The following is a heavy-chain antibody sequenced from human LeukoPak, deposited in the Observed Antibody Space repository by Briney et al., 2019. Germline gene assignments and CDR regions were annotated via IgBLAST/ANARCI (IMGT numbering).Heavy chain of an antibody. D-gene: IGHD6-6*01. CDR2: ISGSGVNT. J-gene: IGHJ4*02. CDR1: GFTFSSHT. CDR3: ARGRGLPVRPPNEGFLDY. V-gene: IGHV3-23*01. Sequence: GGSLRLSCAASGFTFSSHTMSWVRQAPGKGLEWVSGISGSGVNTYYANSVKGRFTISRDKFMNTLYLQRNSLRAEDTAVYYCARGRGLPVRPPNEGFLDYWGRGTLVTVSS.